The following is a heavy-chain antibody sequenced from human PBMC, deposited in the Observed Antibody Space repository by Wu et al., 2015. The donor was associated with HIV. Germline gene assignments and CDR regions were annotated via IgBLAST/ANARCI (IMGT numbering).Heavy chain of an antibody. D-gene: IGHD2-2*01. CDR3: ARGRYCSNTSCSPFNWFRPR. V-gene: IGHV1-8*01. Sequence: QVHLVQSGAEVKKTGASVKVSCKASGYTFNTYDINWVRQATGQGLEWMGWMNPNSGNTGYAQKFQGRVTMTRNTSINTAYMEVRSLRSEDTAIYYCARGRYCSNTSCSPFNWFRPRGARERVVTVSS. CDR1: GYTFNTYD. CDR2: MNPNSGNT. J-gene: IGHJ5*02.